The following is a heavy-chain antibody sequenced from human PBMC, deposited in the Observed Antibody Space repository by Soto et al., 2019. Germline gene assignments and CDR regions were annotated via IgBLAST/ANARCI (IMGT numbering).Heavy chain of an antibody. CDR3: ATTLVTRKRSGYKY. J-gene: IGHJ4*02. Sequence: PSETLSLTCGVYGGSFSGYYGIWIRQTPGKGLEWIGEINHGGSTTYNPSLRSRVAISVDTSKNQFSLKLTSMTAADTAVYYCATTLVTRKRSGYKYWGQGNQATVSS. CDR1: GGSFSGYY. D-gene: IGHD3-3*01. V-gene: IGHV4-34*01. CDR2: INHGGST.